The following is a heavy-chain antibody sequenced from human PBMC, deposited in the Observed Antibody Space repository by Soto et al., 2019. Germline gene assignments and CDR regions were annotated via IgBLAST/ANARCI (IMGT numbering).Heavy chain of an antibody. J-gene: IGHJ4*02. D-gene: IGHD4-17*01. CDR2: INPSGGST. CDR1: GYPFTSFY. V-gene: IGHV1-46*01. Sequence: QVQLVQSGAEVKKPGASVKISCKASGYPFTSFYIHWVRQAPGQGLEWMGMINPSGGSTTYAQKFQGSVTLTRDTSTNTVYMELTGLKYDDTAMYFCAREGTDYGDYDYWGQGTLVTVSS. CDR3: AREGTDYGDYDY.